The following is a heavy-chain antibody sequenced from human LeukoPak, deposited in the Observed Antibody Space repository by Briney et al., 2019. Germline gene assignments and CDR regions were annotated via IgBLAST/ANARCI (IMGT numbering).Heavy chain of an antibody. CDR3: ARGEPGFGGLPTVLDN. J-gene: IGHJ4*02. V-gene: IGHV3-21*01. D-gene: IGHD4-23*01. CDR2: ISSSTTFI. CDR1: GFSFSSFS. Sequence: GGSLRLSYAASGFSFSSFSMNWVRQAPGKGLEWVSSISSSTTFIDYADSVKGRFTISRDNAKDSLYLQMNSLRAEDTAVYYCARGEPGFGGLPTVLDNWGQGALVTVSS.